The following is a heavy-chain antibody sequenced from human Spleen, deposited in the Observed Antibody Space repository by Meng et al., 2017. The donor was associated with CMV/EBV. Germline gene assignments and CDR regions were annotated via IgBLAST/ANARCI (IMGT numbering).Heavy chain of an antibody. D-gene: IGHD6-13*01. J-gene: IGHJ5*02. CDR2: IYTSGST. CDR3: ARDRPPGAAAGEGFDP. Sequence: QGRLQGAGPGLVKPSQTLSLTWTFSGGSISSGSYYWSWIRQPAGKGLEWIGRIYTSGSTNYNPSLKSRVTISVDTSKNQFSLKLSSVTAADTAVYYCARDRPPGAAAGEGFDPWGQGTLVTVSS. V-gene: IGHV4-61*02. CDR1: GGSISSGSYY.